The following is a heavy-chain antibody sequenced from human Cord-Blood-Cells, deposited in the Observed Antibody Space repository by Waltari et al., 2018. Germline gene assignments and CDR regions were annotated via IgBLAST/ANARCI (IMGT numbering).Heavy chain of an antibody. V-gene: IGHV1-18*01. J-gene: IGHJ4*02. CDR3: ARDRYSGSYYDY. CDR1: GYTFTSYG. CDR2: ISAYNGNT. D-gene: IGHD1-26*01. Sequence: VQLVQSGAEVKTTGASVKVSCQASGYTFTSYGISWVRQAPGQGLEWMGWISAYNGNTNYAQKLQGRVTMTTDTPTSTAYMELRSLRSDDTAVYYCARDRYSGSYYDYWGQGTLVTVSS.